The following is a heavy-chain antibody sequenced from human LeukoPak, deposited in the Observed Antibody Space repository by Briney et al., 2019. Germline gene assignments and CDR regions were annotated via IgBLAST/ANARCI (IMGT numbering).Heavy chain of an antibody. CDR1: GFAFSSYA. Sequence: GGSLRLSCAASGFAFSSYAMNWVRQAPGKGLVWVSRINSDGSSTSYADSVKGRFTISRDNAKNTLYLQMNSLRAEDTAVYYCARSGSYYGSGSYYNYFDYWGQGTLVTVSS. CDR2: INSDGSST. D-gene: IGHD3-10*01. J-gene: IGHJ4*02. V-gene: IGHV3-74*01. CDR3: ARSGSYYGSGSYYNYFDY.